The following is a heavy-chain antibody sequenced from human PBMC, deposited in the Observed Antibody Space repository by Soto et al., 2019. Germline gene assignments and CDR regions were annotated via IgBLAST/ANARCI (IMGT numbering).Heavy chain of an antibody. CDR3: ARSGARGLTHYTRFDS. J-gene: IGHJ5*01. CDR2: TIPVFGTT. CDR1: GDTLGSYG. V-gene: IGHV1-69*01. Sequence: QVQLVQSGAEVKKPGSSVKVSCKASGDTLGSYGFSWVRQAPGQGLAWMGGTIPVFGTTNYAQNFQGRVSITADESTSTVYMDLSSLTSEDTAVSYCARSGARGLTHYTRFDSWGQGTLVTVSS. D-gene: IGHD3-10*01.